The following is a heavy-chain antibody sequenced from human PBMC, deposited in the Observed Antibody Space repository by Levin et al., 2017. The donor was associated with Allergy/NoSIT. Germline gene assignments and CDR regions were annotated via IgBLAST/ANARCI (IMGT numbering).Heavy chain of an antibody. CDR1: GFTFSSYA. J-gene: IGHJ3*02. Sequence: GGSLRLSCAASGFTFSSYAMSWVRQAPGKGLEWVSAISGSGGSTYYADSVKGRFTISRDNSKNTLYLQMNSLRAEDTAVYYCAKDSIAGLDSSGWDWAAFDIWGQGTMVTVSS. V-gene: IGHV3-23*01. D-gene: IGHD6-19*01. CDR3: AKDSIAGLDSSGWDWAAFDI. CDR2: ISGSGGST.